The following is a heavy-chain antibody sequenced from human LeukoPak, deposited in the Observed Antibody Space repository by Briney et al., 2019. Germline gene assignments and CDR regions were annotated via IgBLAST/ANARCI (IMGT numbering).Heavy chain of an antibody. Sequence: GGSLRLSCAASGYTFTGYYMHWVRQAPGQGLEWMGWINPNSGGTNYAQKFQGRVTMTRDTSISTAYMELSRLRSDDTAVYYCASSPAPTTAWFDPWGQGTLVTVSS. CDR1: GYTFTGYY. J-gene: IGHJ5*02. V-gene: IGHV1-2*02. CDR2: INPNSGGT. CDR3: ASSPAPTTAWFDP. D-gene: IGHD4-11*01.